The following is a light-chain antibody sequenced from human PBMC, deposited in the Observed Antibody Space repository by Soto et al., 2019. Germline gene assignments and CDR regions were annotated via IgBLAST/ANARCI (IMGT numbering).Light chain of an antibody. CDR2: WAS. V-gene: IGKV4-1*01. Sequence: DIVMTQSPDSLAVSLGERATVNCKSSQSVLSSSNNKNYLAWFQQKPGQRPKLLIYWASTRESGVPDRFSGSGSGTDFTLTISSLQAEDVAVYYCQHYYNYPLTFGQGTKVEAK. CDR1: QSVLSSSNNKNY. CDR3: QHYYNYPLT. J-gene: IGKJ1*01.